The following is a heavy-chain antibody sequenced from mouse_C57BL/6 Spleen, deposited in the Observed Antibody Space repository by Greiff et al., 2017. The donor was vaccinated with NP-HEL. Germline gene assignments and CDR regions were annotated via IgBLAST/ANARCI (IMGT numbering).Heavy chain of an antibody. CDR3: ARRAYDYDGFAY. CDR2: IYPGSGST. CDR1: GYTFTSYW. Sequence: QVHVKQPGAELVKPGASVKMSCKASGYTFTSYWITWVKQRPGQGLEWIGDIYPGSGSTNYNEKFKSKATLTVDTSSSTAYMQLSSLTSEDSAVYYCARRAYDYDGFAYWGQGTLVTVSA. V-gene: IGHV1-55*01. D-gene: IGHD2-4*01. J-gene: IGHJ3*01.